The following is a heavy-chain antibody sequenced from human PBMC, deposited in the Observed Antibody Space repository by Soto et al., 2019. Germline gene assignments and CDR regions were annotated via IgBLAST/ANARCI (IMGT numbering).Heavy chain of an antibody. Sequence: QITLKESGPTLVKPTQTLTLTCTISGSSLSTSGVGVGWIRQPPGKALDWLALIYWDGDKRYSPSLKSRLTITKDTSKNQVVLTMTNMDPVDTATYYCVRLLWFGELTWGQGTLVTVSS. CDR2: IYWDGDK. CDR3: VRLLWFGELT. D-gene: IGHD3-10*01. V-gene: IGHV2-5*02. CDR1: GSSLSTSGVG. J-gene: IGHJ4*02.